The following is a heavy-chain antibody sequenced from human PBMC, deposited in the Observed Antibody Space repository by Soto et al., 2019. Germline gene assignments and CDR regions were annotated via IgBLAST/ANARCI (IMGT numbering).Heavy chain of an antibody. Sequence: SETPSLTCTVSGGSISSSSYYWGWIRQPPGKGLEWIGSIYYSGSTYYNPSLKSRVTISVDTSKNQFSLKRSSVTAADTAVYYCARIYGAPLSFLDYWGQGTLVTVSS. CDR2: IYYSGST. CDR3: ARIYGAPLSFLDY. CDR1: GGSISSSSYY. V-gene: IGHV4-39*01. D-gene: IGHD3-10*01. J-gene: IGHJ4*02.